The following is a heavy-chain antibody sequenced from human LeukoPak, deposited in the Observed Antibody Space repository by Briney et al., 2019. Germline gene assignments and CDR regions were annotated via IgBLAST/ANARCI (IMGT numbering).Heavy chain of an antibody. CDR3: ARHRATKSIAATDY. J-gene: IGHJ4*02. Sequence: PSETLSLTCTVSGGSISSSSYYWSWIRQPAGKGLEWIGRIYTSGSTNYNPSLKSRVTTSVDTSKNQFSLKLSSVTAADTAVYYCARHRATKSIAATDYWGQGTLVTVSS. V-gene: IGHV4-61*02. CDR1: GGSISSSSYY. D-gene: IGHD6-6*01. CDR2: IYTSGST.